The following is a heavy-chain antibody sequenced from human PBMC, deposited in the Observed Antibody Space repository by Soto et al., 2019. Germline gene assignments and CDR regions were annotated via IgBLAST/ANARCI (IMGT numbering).Heavy chain of an antibody. CDR3: AREVQFHTPAFVY. CDR2: ISPMFGAA. J-gene: IGHJ4*02. CDR1: GGTFNTYA. Sequence: QVQLVQSGAEMKKPGSSVKVSCQSSGGTFNTYAMNWVRQAPGQGPEWIGDISPMFGAANYATKFQGRVTITADDSTGTSYMQLSSLKSEDTALYFCAREVQFHTPAFVYWGQGTLVTVSS. V-gene: IGHV1-69*19.